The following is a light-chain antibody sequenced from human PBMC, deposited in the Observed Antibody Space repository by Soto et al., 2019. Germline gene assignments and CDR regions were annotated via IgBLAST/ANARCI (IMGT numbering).Light chain of an antibody. CDR3: QSYDSGLV. J-gene: IGLJ2*01. CDR2: GNS. Sequence: QSVLTQPPSVSGVPGQRVTISCTGSSSNIGAGYDVHWYQQLPGTAPKLLIYGNSNRPSGVPDRFSGSKSGTSASLAITGLQAEDEADYYCQSYDSGLVFGGGTKLTVL. V-gene: IGLV1-40*01. CDR1: SSNIGAGYD.